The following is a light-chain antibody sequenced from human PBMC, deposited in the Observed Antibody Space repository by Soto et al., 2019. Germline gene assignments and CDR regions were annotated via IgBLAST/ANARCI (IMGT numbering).Light chain of an antibody. V-gene: IGKV3-20*01. Sequence: EIVLTQSPGTLSLSPGERVTLSCRASQSVSSSYLAWYQQKPGQAPRLLIYAASSRATGIPDRFSGSGSGTDFTLTISGLDPEDFAVYYCQQYGSSPPWTFGQGTKVEIK. CDR3: QQYGSSPPWT. CDR2: AAS. J-gene: IGKJ1*01. CDR1: QSVSSSY.